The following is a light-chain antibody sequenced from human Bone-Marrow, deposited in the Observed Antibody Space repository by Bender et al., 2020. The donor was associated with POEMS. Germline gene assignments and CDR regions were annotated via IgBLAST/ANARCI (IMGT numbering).Light chain of an antibody. CDR2: SNY. CDR3: SSYAGSNNVV. Sequence: QSVLTQPPSASGTPGQSVIISCSGTDSNFGGNNVNWYQHLPGTAPRLVVYSNYQRPSGVPDRFSASKSGNTASLTVSGLQAEDEADYYCSSYAGSNNVVFGGGTKLTVL. J-gene: IGLJ2*01. CDR1: DSNFGGNN. V-gene: IGLV1-44*01.